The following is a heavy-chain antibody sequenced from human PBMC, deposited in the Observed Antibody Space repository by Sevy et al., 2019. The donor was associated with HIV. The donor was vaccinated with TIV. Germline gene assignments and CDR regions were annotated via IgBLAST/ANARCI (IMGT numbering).Heavy chain of an antibody. CDR3: AGARYGNSGSFDAFDL. CDR1: GFTFNTYA. D-gene: IGHD5-18*01. J-gene: IGHJ3*01. CDR2: IYGSGSVSTIYGSGSVT. V-gene: IGHV3-23*01. Sequence: GGSLRLSCAASGFTFNTYAMNWVRQAPGKGLEWVSTIYGSGSVSTIYGSGSVTYHADSLKGRFTISRDNSKNTLYLQMNSLRTEDTAVYFCAGARYGNSGSFDAFDLWGQGTMVTVSS.